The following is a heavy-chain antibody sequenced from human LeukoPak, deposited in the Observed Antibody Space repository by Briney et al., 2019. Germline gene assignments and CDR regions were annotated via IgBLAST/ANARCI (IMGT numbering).Heavy chain of an antibody. CDR3: AKREADSSGYYDFDY. CDR1: GFTFSSYG. J-gene: IGHJ4*02. D-gene: IGHD3-22*01. Sequence: HTGGSLRLSCAASGFTFSSYGMHWVRQAPGKGLEWVAFIRYDGSNKYYADSVKGRFTISRDNSKNTLYLQMNSLRAEDTAVYYCAKREADSSGYYDFDYWGQGTLVTVSS. V-gene: IGHV3-30*02. CDR2: IRYDGSNK.